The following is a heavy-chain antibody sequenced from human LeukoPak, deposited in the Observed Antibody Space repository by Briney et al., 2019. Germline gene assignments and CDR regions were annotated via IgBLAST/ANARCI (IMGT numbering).Heavy chain of an antibody. Sequence: SVKVSCKASEGTFSSYAISWVRQAPGQGLEWMGGIIPIFGTANYAQRFQGRVTITADESTSTAYMELSSLRSEDTAVYYCALASGSYSYYYYGMDVWGQGTTVTVSS. J-gene: IGHJ6*02. V-gene: IGHV1-69*13. CDR2: IIPIFGTA. D-gene: IGHD1-26*01. CDR1: EGTFSSYA. CDR3: ALASGSYSYYYYGMDV.